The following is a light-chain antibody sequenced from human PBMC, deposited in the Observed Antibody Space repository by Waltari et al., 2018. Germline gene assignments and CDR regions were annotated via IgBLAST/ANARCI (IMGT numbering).Light chain of an antibody. CDR3: QSYDTNNRV. V-gene: IGLV6-57*04. Sequence: NFMLTLPHSVSGSPGETVTISCTRSSGSIDSKYVQWYQQRPGSAPTTVIYEDKQRPFGVPDRFSGSIDSSSNSASLTISGLKTEDEAEYYCQSYDTNNRVFGGGTMLTVL. J-gene: IGLJ3*02. CDR2: EDK. CDR1: SGSIDSKY.